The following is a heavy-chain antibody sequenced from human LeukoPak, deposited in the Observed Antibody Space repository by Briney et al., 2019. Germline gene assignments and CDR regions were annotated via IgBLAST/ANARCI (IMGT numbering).Heavy chain of an antibody. V-gene: IGHV4-59*01. CDR2: IYYSGST. D-gene: IGHD3-10*01. J-gene: IGHJ6*02. CDR3: ARDGGEDRYYYYGMDV. Sequence: SETLSLTCTVSGGSISSYYWSWIRQPPGKGLEWIGYIYYSGSTNYNPSLKSRVTISVDTSKNQFSLKLSSVTAADTAVYYCARDGGEDRYYYYGMDVWGRGTTVTVSS. CDR1: GGSISSYY.